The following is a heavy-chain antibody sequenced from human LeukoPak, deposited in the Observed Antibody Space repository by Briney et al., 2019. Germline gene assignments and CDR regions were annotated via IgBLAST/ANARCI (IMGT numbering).Heavy chain of an antibody. J-gene: IGHJ4*02. CDR3: ARGADIVVVVAGPCDY. CDR1: GYTFTSYY. Sequence: ASVTVSCKASGYTFTSYYMHWVRQAPGQGLEWMGIINPSGGSTSYAQKFQGRVTMTRDMSTSAVYMELSSLRSEDTAVYYCARGADIVVVVAGPCDYWGQGTLVTVSS. V-gene: IGHV1-46*01. D-gene: IGHD2-15*01. CDR2: INPSGGST.